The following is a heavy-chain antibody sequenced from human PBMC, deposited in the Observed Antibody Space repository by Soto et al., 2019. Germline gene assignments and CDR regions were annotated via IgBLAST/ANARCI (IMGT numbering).Heavy chain of an antibody. CDR3: ARVIPGVEAWFDP. D-gene: IGHD2-2*01. V-gene: IGHV1-18*01. CDR1: GYTFTNFG. Sequence: GASVKVSCKASGYTFTNFGVTWVRRAPGQGLEWMGWIRAYPDTPNYAQTFQGRVTMTIDTSTSTAYMDLRSLQSDDTSVYYCARVIPGVEAWFDPWGQGTLFTVSS. J-gene: IGHJ5*02. CDR2: IRAYPDTP.